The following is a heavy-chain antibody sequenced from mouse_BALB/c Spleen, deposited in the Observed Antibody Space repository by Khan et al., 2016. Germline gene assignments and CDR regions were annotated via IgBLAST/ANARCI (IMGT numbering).Heavy chain of an antibody. J-gene: IGHJ2*01. CDR3: AKGLRRGYYFDS. V-gene: IGHV1-15*01. CDR2: IHPGGGGS. Sequence: QGQRQQPGAELVRPGASVKLSCKALGYTFTDYEMHWVKQTPVHGLEWIGAIHPGGGGSAYNQKFKVRATLTADKSSSTAYMELSSLTSEDSAVYYCAKGLRRGYYFDSWGQGTTLTVSS. CDR1: GYTFTDYE. D-gene: IGHD2-4*01.